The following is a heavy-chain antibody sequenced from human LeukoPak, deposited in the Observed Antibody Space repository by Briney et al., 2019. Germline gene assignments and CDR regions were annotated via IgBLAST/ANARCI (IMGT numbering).Heavy chain of an antibody. CDR2: IYYSGST. V-gene: IGHV4-38-2*02. CDR3: ARETYYYGSGSRNFDY. Sequence: SETLSLTCAVSGYSISSGYYWGWTRQPPGKGLEWIGSIYYSGSTYYNPSLKSRVTISVDTSKNQFSLKLSSVTAADTAVYYCARETYYYGSGSRNFDYWGQGTLVTVSS. CDR1: GYSISSGYY. J-gene: IGHJ4*02. D-gene: IGHD3-10*01.